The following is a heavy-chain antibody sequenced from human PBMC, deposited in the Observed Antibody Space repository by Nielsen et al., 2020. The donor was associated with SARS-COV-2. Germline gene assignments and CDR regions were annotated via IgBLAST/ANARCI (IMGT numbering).Heavy chain of an antibody. CDR1: GFTFSSYG. Sequence: GGSLRLSCAASGFTFSSYGMHWVRQAPGKGLEWVAVISYDGSNKYYADSVKGRFTISRDNSKNTLYLQMNSLRAEDTAVYYCAKDEADSYGPAALGVYYGMDVWGQGTTVTVSS. CDR2: ISYDGSNK. D-gene: IGHD5-18*01. CDR3: AKDEADSYGPAALGVYYGMDV. V-gene: IGHV3-30*18. J-gene: IGHJ6*02.